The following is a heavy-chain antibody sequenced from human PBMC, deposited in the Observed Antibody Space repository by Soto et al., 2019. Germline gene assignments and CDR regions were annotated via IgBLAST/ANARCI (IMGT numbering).Heavy chain of an antibody. V-gene: IGHV3-66*01. D-gene: IGHD3-10*01. CDR1: GFTVSSNY. J-gene: IGHJ6*02. CDR2: IYSGGST. CDR3: ASYSMVRGVIPLGWLDYYYGMDV. Sequence: GGSLRLSCAASGFTVSSNYMSWVRQAPGKGLEWVSVIYSGGSTYYADSVKGRFTISRDNSKNTLYLQMNSLRAEDTAVYYCASYSMVRGVIPLGWLDYYYGMDVWGQGTTVTVSS.